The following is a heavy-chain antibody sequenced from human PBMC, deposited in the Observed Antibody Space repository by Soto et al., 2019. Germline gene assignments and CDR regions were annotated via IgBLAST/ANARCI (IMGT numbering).Heavy chain of an antibody. CDR2: INHSGST. CDR1: GGSFSGYY. D-gene: IGHD2-15*01. Sequence: QVQLQQWGAGLLKPSETLSLTCAVYGGSFSGYYWSWIRQPPGKGLEWIGEINHSGSTNYNPSLKSRVTISVDTSKNQFSLKLSSVTAADTAVYYCASQYCSGGSCYLDYWGQGTLVTVSS. CDR3: ASQYCSGGSCYLDY. V-gene: IGHV4-34*01. J-gene: IGHJ4*02.